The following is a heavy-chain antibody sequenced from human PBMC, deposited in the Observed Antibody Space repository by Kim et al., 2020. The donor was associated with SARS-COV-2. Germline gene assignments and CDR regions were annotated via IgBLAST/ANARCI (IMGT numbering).Heavy chain of an antibody. CDR2: IYYSKST. Sequence: SETLSLTCTVSGGSVSSGEYYWSWIRQRPGKGLEWMGYIYYSKSTYYNPSLKSRVTVSLDTSKNQFSLTLTSVTVADTAVYYCARRASSGLYSYFDPWG. CDR3: ARRASSGLYSYFDP. D-gene: IGHD3-10*01. J-gene: IGHJ5*02. CDR1: GGSVSSGEYY. V-gene: IGHV4-31*03.